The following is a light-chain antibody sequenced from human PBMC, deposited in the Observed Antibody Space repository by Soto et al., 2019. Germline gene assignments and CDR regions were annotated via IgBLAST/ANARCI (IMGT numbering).Light chain of an antibody. J-gene: IGLJ3*02. Sequence: QPVLTQPPSLSGTPGQRVTISCSGSNSNIGRYSVNWDQHFPGTAPKILIYSDDERPSGVPDRFSGSKSGTSASLAISGLQSEDEAEYYCAAWDDNLNGPLFGGGTKLTVL. CDR3: AAWDDNLNGPL. CDR2: SDD. V-gene: IGLV1-44*01. CDR1: NSNIGRYS.